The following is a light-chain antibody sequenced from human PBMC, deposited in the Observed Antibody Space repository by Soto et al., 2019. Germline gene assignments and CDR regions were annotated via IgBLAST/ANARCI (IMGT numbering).Light chain of an antibody. CDR3: QQFEDFPRAII. Sequence: DIQMTQSPSSLSASVGDRVTITCQASQDISTYLNWYQQKPGKAPKLLIYDASNLETGVPSRFSGSGSGTDFTFTIGSLQPEDIATYYCQQFEDFPRAIIFGQGTRLDLK. CDR2: DAS. J-gene: IGKJ5*01. CDR1: QDISTY. V-gene: IGKV1-33*01.